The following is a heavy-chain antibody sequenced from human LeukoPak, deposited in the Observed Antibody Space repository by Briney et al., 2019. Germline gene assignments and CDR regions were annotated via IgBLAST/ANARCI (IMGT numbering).Heavy chain of an antibody. Sequence: PGGSLRLSCAASGFTFSSYGMSWVRQAPGKGLEWVSAISGSGGSTYYADSVKGRFTISRDNSKNTLYLQMNSLRAEDTAVYYCAKEGSGDYLGRGYYYYYYMDVWGKGTTVTISS. CDR1: GFTFSSYG. CDR2: ISGSGGST. CDR3: AKEGSGDYLGRGYYYYYYMDV. J-gene: IGHJ6*03. D-gene: IGHD4-17*01. V-gene: IGHV3-23*01.